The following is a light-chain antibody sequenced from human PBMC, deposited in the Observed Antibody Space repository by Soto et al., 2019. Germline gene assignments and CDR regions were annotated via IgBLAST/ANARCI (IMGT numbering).Light chain of an antibody. CDR2: GAS. V-gene: IGKV3-20*01. J-gene: IGKJ2*01. CDR3: QLYGDSPMYT. CDR1: QIVSTNY. Sequence: EIVLTQSPGTLSLSPGQRATLSCRASQIVSTNYLAWYQHKPGQAPRLLIHGASTRATGIPDRFSGSGSGTDFTLTISGLESEDFAVYYCQLYGDSPMYTFGQGTKLEIK.